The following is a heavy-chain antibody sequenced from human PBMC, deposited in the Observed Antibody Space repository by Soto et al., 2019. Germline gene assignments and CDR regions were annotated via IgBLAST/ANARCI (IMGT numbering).Heavy chain of an antibody. CDR1: GFTVTGNY. Sequence: GGSLRLSCAASGFTVTGNYMSWVRQAPGKGLEWVSVIHSGGNTYHSGSVRGRFTISRDNSKNTVFLQMDSLRAEDTAVYFCARIGIVAGIPQNFDLWGRGTLVTVSS. J-gene: IGHJ2*01. CDR3: ARIGIVAGIPQNFDL. V-gene: IGHV3-53*01. D-gene: IGHD2-15*01. CDR2: IHSGGNT.